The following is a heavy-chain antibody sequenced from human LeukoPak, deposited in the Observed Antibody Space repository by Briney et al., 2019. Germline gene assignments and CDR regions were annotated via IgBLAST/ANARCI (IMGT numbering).Heavy chain of an antibody. V-gene: IGHV1-2*02. CDR3: ARCNPYYYYMDV. CDR2: INPNSGGT. Sequence: ASVKVSCKASGYTFTGYYMHWVRQAPGQGLEWMGWINPNSGGTNYAQKFQGRVTMTRDTSISTAYMELSRLRSDDTAVYYCARCNPYYYYMDVWGKGTTVTVSS. D-gene: IGHD1-14*01. J-gene: IGHJ6*03. CDR1: GYTFTGYY.